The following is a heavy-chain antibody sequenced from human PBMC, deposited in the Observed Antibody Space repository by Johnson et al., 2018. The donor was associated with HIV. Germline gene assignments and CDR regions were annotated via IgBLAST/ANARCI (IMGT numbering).Heavy chain of an antibody. CDR3: ARGPGYNDGWGAFDI. V-gene: IGHV3-30-3*01. Sequence: QVQLVESGGGVVQPGRSLRLACAASGFTFSSYAMHWVRQAPGKGLEWVALISHHGSNKDCADSLKGRFTISRDNSKNTLYLQMNSLIPEDTAVFYCARGPGYNDGWGAFDIWGQGTVVTVSS. D-gene: IGHD5-18*01. CDR2: ISHHGSNK. J-gene: IGHJ3*02. CDR1: GFTFSSYA.